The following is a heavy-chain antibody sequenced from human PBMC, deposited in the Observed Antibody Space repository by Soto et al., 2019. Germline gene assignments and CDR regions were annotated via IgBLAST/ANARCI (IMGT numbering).Heavy chain of an antibody. CDR3: ARELRGYSYFAYYGMDV. D-gene: IGHD5-18*01. CDR2: IWYDGSNK. V-gene: IGHV3-33*01. Sequence: QVQLVESGGGVVQPGRSLRLSCAASGFTFSGYGMHWVRQAPGKGLEWVANIWYDGSNKYYADSVKGRFTISRDDSKNTLYLQMNSLRAEDTAVYYCARELRGYSYFAYYGMDVWGQGTTVTFSS. CDR1: GFTFSGYG. J-gene: IGHJ6*02.